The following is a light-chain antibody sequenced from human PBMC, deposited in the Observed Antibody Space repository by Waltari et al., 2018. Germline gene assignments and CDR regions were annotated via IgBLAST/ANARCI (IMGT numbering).Light chain of an antibody. CDR3: SSYAGSNNYV. V-gene: IGLV2-8*01. CDR1: SSDLGAYNY. Sequence: QSALTQPPSASGSPGQSVTISCTGTSSDLGAYNYVSWYQQHPGKAPKRMIYEVSKRPSGVPDRFSGSKSGNTASLTVSGLQAEDEADYYCSSYAGSNNYVFGTGTKVTVL. J-gene: IGLJ1*01. CDR2: EVS.